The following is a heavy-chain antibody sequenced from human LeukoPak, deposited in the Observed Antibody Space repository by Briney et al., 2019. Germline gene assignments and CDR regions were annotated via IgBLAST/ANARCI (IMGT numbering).Heavy chain of an antibody. D-gene: IGHD5-18*01. Sequence: PGGSLGLSCTASGFTFGDYAMSWVRQAPGKGLEWVGFIRSKAYGGTTEYAASVKGRFTISRDDSKNIAYLQMNSLKTEDTAVYYCTRDKGYYDAFDIWGQGTMVTVSS. CDR2: IRSKAYGGTT. CDR3: TRDKGYYDAFDI. V-gene: IGHV3-49*04. J-gene: IGHJ3*02. CDR1: GFTFGDYA.